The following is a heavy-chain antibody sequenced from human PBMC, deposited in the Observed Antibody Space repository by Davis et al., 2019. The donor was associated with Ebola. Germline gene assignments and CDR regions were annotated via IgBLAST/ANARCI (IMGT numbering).Heavy chain of an antibody. CDR2: SYSGGAT. J-gene: IGHJ4*02. CDR3: ARDGYSYGHLGH. D-gene: IGHD5-18*01. CDR1: GFIVSTSY. V-gene: IGHV3-53*01. Sequence: PGGSLRLTCAASGFIVSTSYMNWVRQAPGKGLEWISISYSGGATFYADSVRGRFTISSDNSQNTVYLQMNSLRAEDTAVYYCARDGYSYGHLGHWGQGILVTVSS.